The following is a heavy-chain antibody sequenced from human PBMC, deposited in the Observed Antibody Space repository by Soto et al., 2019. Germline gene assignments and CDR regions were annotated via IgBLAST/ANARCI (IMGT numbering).Heavy chain of an antibody. CDR1: GFTFSSYW. J-gene: IGHJ4*02. CDR3: VRGVVAANCFDY. CDR2: INSDGSAT. Sequence: GGSLRLSCAASGFTFSSYWMHWVRQAPGKGLVWVSRINSDGSATNYADSVKGRFTISRDNAKNTLYLQMNSLRAEDTAMYFCVRGVVAANCFDYWGQGALVTVSS. V-gene: IGHV3-74*01. D-gene: IGHD2-15*01.